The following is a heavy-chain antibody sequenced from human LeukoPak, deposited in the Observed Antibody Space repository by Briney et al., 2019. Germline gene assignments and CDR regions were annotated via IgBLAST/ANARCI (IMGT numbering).Heavy chain of an antibody. CDR1: GFTFSSYS. D-gene: IGHD6-13*01. CDR3: ARDPLLTLYIAAAGTGNWFDP. V-gene: IGHV3-21*01. CDR2: ISSSSSYI. Sequence: GGSLRLSCAASGFTFSSYSMNWVRQAPGKGLEWVSSISSSSSYIYYADSVKGRFTTSRDNAKNSLYLQMNSLRAEDTAVYYCARDPLLTLYIAAAGTGNWFDPWGQGTLVTVSS. J-gene: IGHJ5*02.